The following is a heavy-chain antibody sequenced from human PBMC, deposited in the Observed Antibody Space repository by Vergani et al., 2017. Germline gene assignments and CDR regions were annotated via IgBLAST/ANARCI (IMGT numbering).Heavy chain of an antibody. D-gene: IGHD5-18*01. V-gene: IGHV4-30-4*08. Sequence: QVQLQESGPGLVKPSQTLSLTCTVSGGSISSGGYYWSWIRQPPGKGLEWIGYIYYSGSTYYNPSLKSRVTISVDTSKNQFSLKLSSVTAADTAVYYCARGKGVVQLWYPSWYFDLWGRGTLVTVSS. CDR1: GGSISSGGYY. CDR2: IYYSGST. CDR3: ARGKGVVQLWYPSWYFDL. J-gene: IGHJ2*01.